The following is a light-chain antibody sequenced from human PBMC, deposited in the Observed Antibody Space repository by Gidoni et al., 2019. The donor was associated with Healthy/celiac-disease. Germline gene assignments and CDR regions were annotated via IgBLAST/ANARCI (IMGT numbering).Light chain of an antibody. CDR3: QQDYSYPLT. V-gene: IGKV1-8*01. CDR2: AAS. J-gene: IGKJ4*01. CDR1: QGISSY. Sequence: AIRHTEAPSSFSASSGDRVTITCRASQGISSYLAWYQQKPGKAPKLLIYAASSLQSGVPSRFSGSGSGTDFTLTISSLQSEDFATYYCQQDYSYPLTFGGGTKVEIK.